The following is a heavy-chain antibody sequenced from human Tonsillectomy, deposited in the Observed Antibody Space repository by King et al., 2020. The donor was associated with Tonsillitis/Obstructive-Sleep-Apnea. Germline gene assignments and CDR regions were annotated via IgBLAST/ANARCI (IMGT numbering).Heavy chain of an antibody. CDR2: ISSDGNNK. CDR1: GFMFSNYG. CDR3: ATDSGAEWEPYYFDY. J-gene: IGHJ4*02. Sequence: VQLVESGGGVVQPGRSLRLSCAASGFMFSNYGMHWVRQAPGKGLEWVAVISSDGNNKYYGDSVKGRFTISRDKSKNTLYLRMNSLRVEDTAVYYCATDSGAEWEPYYFDYWGQGTLVTVSS. D-gene: IGHD1-26*01. V-gene: IGHV3-30*03.